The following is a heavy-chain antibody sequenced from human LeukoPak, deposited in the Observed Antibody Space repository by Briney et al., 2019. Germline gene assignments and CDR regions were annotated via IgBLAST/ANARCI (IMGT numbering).Heavy chain of an antibody. CDR2: ISGSGGST. CDR1: GFTFSSYA. V-gene: IGHV3-23*01. D-gene: IGHD6-13*01. CDR3: AKDGSSWYGNWFDP. J-gene: IGHJ5*02. Sequence: GGSLRLSCAASGFTFSSYAMSWVRQAPGKGLEWVSAISGSGGSTYYADSVKGRFTISRDSSKNTLYLQMNSLRAEDTAVYYCAKDGSSWYGNWFDPWGQGTLVTVSS.